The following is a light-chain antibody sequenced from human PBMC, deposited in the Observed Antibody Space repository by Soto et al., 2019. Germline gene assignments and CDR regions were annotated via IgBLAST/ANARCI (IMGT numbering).Light chain of an antibody. CDR3: QQHSHWPPWT. CDR1: QSITASY. J-gene: IGKJ1*01. V-gene: IGKV3D-20*02. Sequence: EIVLTQSPGTLSLSPGERATLSCRASQSITASYLAWYQQKPGRTPRLLIHDISRRATGTPDRFSGSGSGTDFTLTISSLEPEDFAVYYCQQHSHWPPWTFGQGTRVEIQ. CDR2: DIS.